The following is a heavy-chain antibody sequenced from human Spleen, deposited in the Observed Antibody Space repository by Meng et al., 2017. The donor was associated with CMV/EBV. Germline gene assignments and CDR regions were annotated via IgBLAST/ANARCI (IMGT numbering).Heavy chain of an antibody. CDR2: ISGSSSTI. D-gene: IGHD1-1*01. Sequence: GESLKISCAASGFTFSSYGMHWVRQAPGKGLEWVSYISGSSSTIYYADSVKGRFTISRDNAKNSLSLQMNSLRDEDTAVYYCAKDEGTNCLQHWGQGTLVTVSS. V-gene: IGHV3-48*02. J-gene: IGHJ1*01. CDR1: GFTFSSYG. CDR3: AKDEGTNCLQH.